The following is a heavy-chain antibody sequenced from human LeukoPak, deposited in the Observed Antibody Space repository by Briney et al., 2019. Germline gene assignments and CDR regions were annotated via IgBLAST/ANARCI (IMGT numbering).Heavy chain of an antibody. D-gene: IGHD5-18*01. CDR3: AREKAMDTPYYYYYMDV. J-gene: IGHJ6*03. CDR2: IYTSGST. Sequence: PSETLSPTCTVSGGSISSYYWSWIRQPAGKGLEWIGRIYTSGSTNYNPSLKSRVTMSVDTSKNQFSLKLSSVTAADTAVYYCAREKAMDTPYYYYYMDVWGKGTTVTVSS. CDR1: GGSISSYY. V-gene: IGHV4-4*07.